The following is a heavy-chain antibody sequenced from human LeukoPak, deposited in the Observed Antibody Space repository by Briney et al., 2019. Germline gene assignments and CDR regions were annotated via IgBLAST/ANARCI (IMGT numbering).Heavy chain of an antibody. CDR2: SRNKANSYTT. V-gene: IGHV3-72*01. Sequence: PGGSLRLSCAASGFTFSDYYMSWIRQAPGKGLEWVGRSRNKANSYTTEYAASVQVRFTISRDDSKNSLYLQMNSLKTEDTAVYYCASPHTGWDAYDIWGQGTMVTVSS. D-gene: IGHD6-19*01. J-gene: IGHJ3*02. CDR1: GFTFSDYY. CDR3: ASPHTGWDAYDI.